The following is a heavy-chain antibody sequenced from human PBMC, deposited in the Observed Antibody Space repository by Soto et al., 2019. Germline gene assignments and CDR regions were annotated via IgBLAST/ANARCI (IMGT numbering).Heavy chain of an antibody. J-gene: IGHJ4*02. V-gene: IGHV1-18*01. CDR1: GYSFTNYA. D-gene: IGHD3-16*01. CDR2: ISPFHGDT. CDR3: ARSDHVDRYFDY. Sequence: QVELVQSGPGVKKPGASVKVSCKASGYSFTNYAIGWVRQAPGQGLEWVGWISPFHGDTNYAQNFQGRITVTTDSSTSTAYMDLGRLRSDDTAVYYCARSDHVDRYFDYWGQGTRITVSS.